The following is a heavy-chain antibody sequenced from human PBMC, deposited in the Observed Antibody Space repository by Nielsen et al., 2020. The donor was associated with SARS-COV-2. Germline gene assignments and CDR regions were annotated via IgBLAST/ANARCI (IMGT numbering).Heavy chain of an antibody. J-gene: IGHJ6*02. D-gene: IGHD2-21*02. CDR1: GFTFSSYG. V-gene: IGHV3-33*01. Sequence: GESLKISCAASGFTFSSYGMHWVRQAPGKGLEWVAVIWYDGSNKYYADSVKGRFTISRDNSKNTLYLQMNSLRAEDTAVYYCAGRGAYCGGDCSPHMDVWGQGTTVTVSS. CDR2: IWYDGSNK. CDR3: AGRGAYCGGDCSPHMDV.